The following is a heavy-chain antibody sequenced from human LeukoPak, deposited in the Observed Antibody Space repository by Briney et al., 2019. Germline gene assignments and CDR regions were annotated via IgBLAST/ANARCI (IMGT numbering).Heavy chain of an antibody. J-gene: IGHJ6*03. Sequence: GASVKVSCKASGYTFTGYYMHWVRQAPGQGLEWMGWINPNSGGTNYAQKFQGRVTMTRDTSISTAYMELSGLGFDDTAVYYCARNGHISAWSYYYYYVDVWGIGTTVTVSS. CDR2: INPNSGGT. D-gene: IGHD6-19*01. CDR3: ARNGHISAWSYYYYYVDV. V-gene: IGHV1-2*02. CDR1: GYTFTGYY.